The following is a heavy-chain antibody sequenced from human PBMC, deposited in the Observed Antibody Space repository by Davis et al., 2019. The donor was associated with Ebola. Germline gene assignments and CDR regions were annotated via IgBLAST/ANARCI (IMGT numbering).Heavy chain of an antibody. Sequence: SQTLSLTCAVYGGSFSGYYWSWIRQPPGKGLEWIGEINHSGSTNYNPSLKSRVTISLDTSKKQFSLRLTSAAAADTALYYCARGLTMVVGEGFDSWGQGSLGIVSS. CDR2: INHSGST. D-gene: IGHD3-10*01. CDR3: ARGLTMVVGEGFDS. CDR1: GGSFSGYY. V-gene: IGHV4-34*01. J-gene: IGHJ5*01.